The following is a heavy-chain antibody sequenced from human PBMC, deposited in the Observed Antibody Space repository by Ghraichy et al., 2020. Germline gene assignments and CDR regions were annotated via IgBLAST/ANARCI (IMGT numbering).Heavy chain of an antibody. D-gene: IGHD2-2*01. Sequence: ESLNISCTVSGDSLRRSDYYWGWIRRPPGKGLEWIASMSGRGTTHVNPSLKSRVTTSVDTSKNQFSLRLNSVTAADTALYYCAKHAIPADVLHNWFAPWGQGILIIGSA. CDR1: GDSLRRSDYY. CDR3: AKHAIPADVLHNWFAP. CDR2: MSGRGTT. V-gene: IGHV4-39*01. J-gene: IGHJ5*02.